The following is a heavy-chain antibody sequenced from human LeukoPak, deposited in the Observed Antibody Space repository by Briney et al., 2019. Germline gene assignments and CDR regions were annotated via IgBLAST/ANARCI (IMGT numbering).Heavy chain of an antibody. D-gene: IGHD6-19*01. CDR1: GFTFSSYS. CDR3: ARCSSGWYGGYYFDY. CDR2: ISSSGSTI. J-gene: IGHJ4*02. Sequence: PGGSLRLSCAASGFTFSSYSMNWVRQAPGKGLEWVSYISSSGSTIYYADSVKGRFTISRDNAKNSLYLQMNSLRAEDTAVYYCARCSSGWYGGYYFDYWGQGTLVTVSS. V-gene: IGHV3-48*04.